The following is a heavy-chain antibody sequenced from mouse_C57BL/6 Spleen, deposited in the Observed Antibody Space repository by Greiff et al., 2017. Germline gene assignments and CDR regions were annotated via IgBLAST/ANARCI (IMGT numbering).Heavy chain of an antibody. Sequence: QVQLQQPGAELVMPGASVKLSCKASGYTFTSYWMHWVKQRPGQGLEWIGEIDPSDSYTNYNQKFKGKSTLTVDKSSSTAYMQLSSLTSEDSAVYYCARRDYAYDGFDYWGQGTTLTVSS. D-gene: IGHD2-2*01. J-gene: IGHJ2*01. CDR2: IDPSDSYT. V-gene: IGHV1-69*01. CDR1: GYTFTSYW. CDR3: ARRDYAYDGFDY.